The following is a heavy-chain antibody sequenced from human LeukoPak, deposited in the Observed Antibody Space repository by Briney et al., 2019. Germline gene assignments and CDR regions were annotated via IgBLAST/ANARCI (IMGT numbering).Heavy chain of an antibody. Sequence: GYYWTWIRQAPGKGLEWVSYISSSGSTIYYADSVKGRFTISRDNAKNSLYLQMNSLRAEDTAVYYCARVWGPYYDILTGFDYWGRGTLVTVSS. V-gene: IGHV3-11*04. J-gene: IGHJ4*02. CDR2: ISSSGSTI. D-gene: IGHD3-9*01. CDR3: ARVWGPYYDILTGFDY. CDR1: GYY.